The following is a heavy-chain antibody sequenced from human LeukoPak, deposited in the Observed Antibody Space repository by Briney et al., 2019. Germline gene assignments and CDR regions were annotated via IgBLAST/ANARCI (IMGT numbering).Heavy chain of an antibody. V-gene: IGHV1-46*01. CDR3: ARGPRNDFWSGYRSYYFDY. Sequence: ASVKVSCKASGYTFTSYYMHWVRQAPGQGLEWMGIINPSGGSTSYAQKFQGRVTMTRDTSTSTVYMELSSLRSEDTAVYYCARGPRNDFWSGYRSYYFDYWGQGTLVTVSS. D-gene: IGHD3-3*01. J-gene: IGHJ4*02. CDR2: INPSGGST. CDR1: GYTFTSYY.